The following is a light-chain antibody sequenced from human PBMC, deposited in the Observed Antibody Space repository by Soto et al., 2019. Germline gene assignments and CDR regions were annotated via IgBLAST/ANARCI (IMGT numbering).Light chain of an antibody. J-gene: IGKJ2*01. CDR1: QSRRTNY. V-gene: IGKV3-20*01. CDR2: GAS. CDR3: QQYGTSPPYT. Sequence: EIVLTQSPGTLYLSPGERATLSCRASQSRRTNYLAWYQQKPGQTPRLLILGASSRATGIPDRFSGSGSGTDFTLTINRLEPEDFAVYFCQQYGTSPPYTFGQGTKLEI.